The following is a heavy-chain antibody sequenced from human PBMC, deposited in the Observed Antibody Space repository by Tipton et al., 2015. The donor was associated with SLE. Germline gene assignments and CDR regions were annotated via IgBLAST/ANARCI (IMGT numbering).Heavy chain of an antibody. CDR3: ARHYNLFSAFDS. CDR2: IYDRGST. V-gene: IGHV4-59*11. J-gene: IGHJ4*02. D-gene: IGHD3-3*01. Sequence: TLSLTCTVSGGSISSHYCSWIRQPPGKGLEWIGYIYDRGSTNYNPSLKSRVTISVDTSKNQVSLRLTSVTAADTAVYTCARHYNLFSAFDSWGQGTLVTVSS. CDR1: GGSISSHY.